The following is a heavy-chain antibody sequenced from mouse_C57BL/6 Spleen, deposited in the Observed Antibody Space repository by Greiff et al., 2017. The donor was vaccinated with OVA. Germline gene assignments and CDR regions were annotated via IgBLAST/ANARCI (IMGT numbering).Heavy chain of an antibody. Sequence: QVQLQQPGAELVRPGTSVKLSCKASGYTFTSYWMHWVKQRPGQGLEWIGVIDPSDRYTNYNQKLKGKATLTVATSSSTAYMQRSSLTSEYSAVYYCAISGLTGIAMDYWGQGTSVTVSS. V-gene: IGHV1-59*01. D-gene: IGHD4-1*01. CDR2: IDPSDRYT. CDR3: AISGLTGIAMDY. CDR1: GYTFTSYW. J-gene: IGHJ4*01.